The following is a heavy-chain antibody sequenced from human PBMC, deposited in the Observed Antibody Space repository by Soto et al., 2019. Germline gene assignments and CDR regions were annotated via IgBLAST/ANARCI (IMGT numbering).Heavy chain of an antibody. CDR3: SRSRYYFDY. CDR2: IKVDNGDT. V-gene: IGHV1-18*01. Sequence: QVHLVQSGGEVKKPGASVKVSCKASGYTLKNYGIGWVRQAPGLGPEWVGWIKVDNGDTKYAEKLQGRVTLTTDTSASTDYMELRNQKSDDTAFYYCSRSRYYFDYWGQGTLATASS. J-gene: IGHJ4*02. CDR1: GYTLKNYG.